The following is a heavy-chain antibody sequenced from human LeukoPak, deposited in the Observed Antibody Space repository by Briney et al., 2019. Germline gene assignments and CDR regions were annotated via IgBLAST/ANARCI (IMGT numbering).Heavy chain of an antibody. CDR3: ARGLYSSSTQVNNLYYFDY. J-gene: IGHJ4*02. Sequence: SETLSLTCAVYGGSFSGYYWSWIRQPPGKGLEWIGEINHSGGTNYNPSLKSRVTISVDTSKNQFSLKLSSVTAADTAVYYCARGLYSSSTQVNNLYYFDYWGQGTLVTVSS. D-gene: IGHD6-13*01. CDR1: GGSFSGYY. V-gene: IGHV4-34*01. CDR2: INHSGGT.